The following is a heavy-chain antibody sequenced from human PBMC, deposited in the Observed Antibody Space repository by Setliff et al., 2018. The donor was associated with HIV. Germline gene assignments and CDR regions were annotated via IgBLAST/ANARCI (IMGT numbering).Heavy chain of an antibody. J-gene: IGHJ4*02. V-gene: IGHV4-38-2*01. Sequence: SETLSLTCAVSDYSISSGYYWGWIRQPPGKGLEWLGGIYHSGSTYYNPSLKSRVTISVDTSKNHFSLKLSSVTAADTAVYYCERLHNGAHYFHFDYWGQGTLVTVSS. CDR3: ERLHNGAHYFHFDY. CDR1: DYSISSGYY. CDR2: IYHSGST. D-gene: IGHD1-20*01.